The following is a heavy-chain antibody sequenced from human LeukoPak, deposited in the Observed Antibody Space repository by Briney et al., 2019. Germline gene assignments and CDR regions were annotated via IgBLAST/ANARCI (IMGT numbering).Heavy chain of an antibody. D-gene: IGHD2-21*02. CDR2: IYYSGST. CDR1: GGSISSSSYY. Sequence: SETLSLTCTVSGGSISSSSYYWGWIRQPPGKGLEWIGSIYYSGSTYYNPSLKSRVTISVDTSKNQSSLKLSSVTAADTAVYYCAREAYCGGDCYAGGDYWGQGTLVTVSS. V-gene: IGHV4-39*01. J-gene: IGHJ4*02. CDR3: AREAYCGGDCYAGGDY.